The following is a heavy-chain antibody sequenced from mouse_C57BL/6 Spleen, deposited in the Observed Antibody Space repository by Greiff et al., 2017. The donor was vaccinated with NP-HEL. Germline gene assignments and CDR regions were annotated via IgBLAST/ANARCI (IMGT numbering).Heavy chain of an antibody. V-gene: IGHV3-6*01. CDR2: ISYDGSN. Sequence: EVQLQQSGPGLVKPSQSLSLTCSVTGYSITSGYYWNWIRQFPGNKLEWMGYISYDGSNNYNPSLKNRISITHDTSKNQFFLKLNSVTTEDTATYYCAREGTGDYFDYWGQGTTLTVSS. CDR1: GYSITSGYY. D-gene: IGHD4-1*01. J-gene: IGHJ2*01. CDR3: AREGTGDYFDY.